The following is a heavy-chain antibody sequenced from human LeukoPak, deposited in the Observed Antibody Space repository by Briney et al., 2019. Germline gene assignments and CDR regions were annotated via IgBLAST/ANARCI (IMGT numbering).Heavy chain of an antibody. Sequence: SETLSLTCTVSGGSISSYYWSWIRQPPGKGLEWIGYIYYSGSTNYNPSLKSQVTISVDTSKNQFSLKLSSVTAADTAVYYCARRDIVATIDYWGQGTLVTVSS. CDR3: ARRDIVATIDY. V-gene: IGHV4-59*01. CDR1: GGSISSYY. D-gene: IGHD5-12*01. J-gene: IGHJ4*02. CDR2: IYYSGST.